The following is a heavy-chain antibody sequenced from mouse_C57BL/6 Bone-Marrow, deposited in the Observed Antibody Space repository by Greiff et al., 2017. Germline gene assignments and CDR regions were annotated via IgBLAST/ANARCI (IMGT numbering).Heavy chain of an antibody. CDR1: GYTFTSYW. Sequence: VQLQQSGAELVMPGASVKLSCKASGYTFTSYWMHWVKQRPGQGLEWIGEIDPSDSYTNYNQKFKGKSTLTVDKSSSTAYMQLSSLTSEDSAVYYCARLGIYYYDYWGQGTTLTVSS. CDR3: ARLGIYYYDY. V-gene: IGHV1-69*01. J-gene: IGHJ2*01. D-gene: IGHD1-1*01. CDR2: IDPSDSYT.